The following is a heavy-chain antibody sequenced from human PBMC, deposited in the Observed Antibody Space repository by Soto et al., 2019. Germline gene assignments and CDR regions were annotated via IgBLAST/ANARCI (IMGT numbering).Heavy chain of an antibody. D-gene: IGHD2-2*01. CDR3: ARDGRYCSSTSCHLRGYYYGMDV. CDR1: GYTFTGYY. V-gene: IGHV1-2*04. CDR2: INPNSGGT. Sequence: GSSVKVSCKASGYTFTGYYMHWVRQAPGQGLEWMGWINPNSGGTNYAQKFQGWVTMTRDTSISTAYMELSRLRSDDTAVYYCARDGRYCSSTSCHLRGYYYGMDVWGQGTTVTVSS. J-gene: IGHJ6*02.